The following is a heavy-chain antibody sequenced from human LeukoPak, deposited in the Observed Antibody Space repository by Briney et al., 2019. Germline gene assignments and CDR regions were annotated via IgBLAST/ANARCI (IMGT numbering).Heavy chain of an antibody. J-gene: IGHJ4*02. CDR2: IRNKVNSYTT. D-gene: IGHD6-25*01. Sequence: GGSLRLSCVVSGFTSSDHYIDWARQAPGKGLEWVGRIRNKVNSYTTEYAASVKDRFTISRDDSKNSVWLQMNSLKTEDSAVYYSATSNSNGLSLFDYWGQGTLVTVSS. CDR3: ATSNSNGLSLFDY. CDR1: GFTSSDHY. V-gene: IGHV3-72*01.